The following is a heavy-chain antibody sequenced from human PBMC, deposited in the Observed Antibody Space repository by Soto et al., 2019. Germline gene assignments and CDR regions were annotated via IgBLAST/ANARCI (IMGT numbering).Heavy chain of an antibody. D-gene: IGHD3-22*01. V-gene: IGHV1-69*13. CDR3: ARQFDSDTTGYYYAY. CDR2: IMPIFGSA. CDR1: GGTFSRNT. Sequence: SVKVSCKASGGTFSRNTISWVRQAPGQGLEWMGGIMPIFGSANYAQKFQGRVTITADENTRTVYMELSRLRSEDTAVYYCARQFDSDTTGYYYAYWGQGTLVTVSS. J-gene: IGHJ4*02.